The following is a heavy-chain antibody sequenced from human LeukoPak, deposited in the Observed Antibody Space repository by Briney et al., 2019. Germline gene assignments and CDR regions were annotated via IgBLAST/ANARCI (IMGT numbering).Heavy chain of an antibody. V-gene: IGHV3-53*01. CDR2: IYSGGST. Sequence: GGSLRLSCAASGFTVSSNYMSWVRQAPGKGLEWVSVIYSGGSTYYADSVKGRFTISRDNSKNTLYLQMNSLRAEDTAVYYCAKGSGYYPFYFDSWGQGTLVTVSP. CDR1: GFTVSSNY. D-gene: IGHD3-3*01. J-gene: IGHJ4*02. CDR3: AKGSGYYPFYFDS.